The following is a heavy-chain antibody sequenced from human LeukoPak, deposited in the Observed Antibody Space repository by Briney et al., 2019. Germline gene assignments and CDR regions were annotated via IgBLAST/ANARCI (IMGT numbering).Heavy chain of an antibody. D-gene: IGHD1/OR15-1a*01. CDR1: GYTFTSYG. J-gene: IGHJ4*02. Sequence: ASVKVSCKASGYTFTSYGISWVRQAPGQGLEWMGRINPNSGGTNYAQKFQGRVTTTRDTSISTAYMELSRLRSDDTAVYYCARITGTPDYWGQGTLVTVSS. CDR3: ARITGTPDY. V-gene: IGHV1-2*06. CDR2: INPNSGGT.